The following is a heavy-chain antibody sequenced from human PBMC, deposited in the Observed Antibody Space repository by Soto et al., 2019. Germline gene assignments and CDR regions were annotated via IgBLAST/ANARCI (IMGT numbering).Heavy chain of an antibody. CDR3: VTAVRTRLDN. D-gene: IGHD3-10*01. CDR1: GFIFSNFA. CDR2: IRQSGDRS. Sequence: PGGSLRLPCAASGFIFSNFAMYWVRRAPGKGLEWVSSIRQSGDRSSYADSAKGRFTISRDNSKNTLYLQMNGLRLDDTAVYYCVTAVRTRLDNWGPGTLVTVSS. J-gene: IGHJ4*02. V-gene: IGHV3-23*01.